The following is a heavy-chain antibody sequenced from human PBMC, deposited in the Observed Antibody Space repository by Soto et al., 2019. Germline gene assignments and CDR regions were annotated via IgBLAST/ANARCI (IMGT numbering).Heavy chain of an antibody. CDR1: GFTFKSNA. V-gene: IGHV3-30*04. D-gene: IGHD2-15*01. Sequence: GGSLRLSCAASGFTFKSNAMHWVRQAPGKGLEWVAVISYDGSNKHYTDSVKGRFTISRDNSKNTLYLQMTGLRPEDTAVYYCTSSSVSDIVVVAAASEFDPWGQGTLVTVSS. CDR3: TSSSVSDIVVVAAASEFDP. J-gene: IGHJ5*02. CDR2: ISYDGSNK.